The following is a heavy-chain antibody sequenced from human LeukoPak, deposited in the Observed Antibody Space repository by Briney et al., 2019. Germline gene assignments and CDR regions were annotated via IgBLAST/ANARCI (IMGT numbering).Heavy chain of an antibody. Sequence: PSEILSLTCTVAGGSISSYYWSWIRQPPGKRLESIGHIYYSGSTNYNPSLKSRVTISVDTSKNQFSLKLSSVTAADTAVYYCASRSSIWSGYQDTLYYFDSWGQGTLVTVSS. CDR3: ASRSSIWSGYQDTLYYFDS. D-gene: IGHD3-3*01. J-gene: IGHJ4*02. V-gene: IGHV4-59*01. CDR1: GGSISSYY. CDR2: IYYSGST.